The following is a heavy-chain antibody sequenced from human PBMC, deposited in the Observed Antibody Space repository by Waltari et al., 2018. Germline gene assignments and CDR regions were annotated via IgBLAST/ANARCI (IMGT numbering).Heavy chain of an antibody. J-gene: IGHJ3*02. CDR2: IKSETDGGTT. CDR1: GFTFSRSW. Sequence: VQLVDYGGGLVKPGGCLSLSCAASGFTFSRSWMSWVRQAPGKGLEWIGRIKSETDGGTTDYAAPVKGRFTISRDDSKNTLYLQLNSLKTEDTAVYYCTTGGVKGPHDAFDIWGQGAMVTVSS. D-gene: IGHD2-8*01. CDR3: TTGGVKGPHDAFDI. V-gene: IGHV3-15*01.